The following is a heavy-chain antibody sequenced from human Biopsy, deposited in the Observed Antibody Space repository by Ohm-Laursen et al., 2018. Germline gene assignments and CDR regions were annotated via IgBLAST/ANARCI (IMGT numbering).Heavy chain of an antibody. D-gene: IGHD3-22*01. V-gene: IGHV1-2*02. Sequence: GSSVKVSCKASGYTFTGYHVHWVRQAPGQGLEWMGWINAKTGDTNYAQKFQGRVTMTRDTSISTAYVDLSSLRSDDTAVYYCTRGGYYDSLAYYYWFDPWGQGTLVTVSS. CDR2: INAKTGDT. J-gene: IGHJ5*02. CDR3: TRGGYYDSLAYYYWFDP. CDR1: GYTFTGYH.